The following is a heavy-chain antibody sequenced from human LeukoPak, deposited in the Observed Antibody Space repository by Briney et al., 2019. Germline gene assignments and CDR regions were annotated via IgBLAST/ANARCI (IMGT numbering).Heavy chain of an antibody. Sequence: GGSLRLSCAASGFTFSSYAMHWVRQAPGKGLEWVAVISYDGSNKYYADSVKGRFTISRDNSKNTLYLQMNSLRAEDTAVYYCARDRPVGRIAGMDVWGQGTTVTVSS. CDR2: ISYDGSNK. V-gene: IGHV3-30-3*01. CDR1: GFTFSSYA. J-gene: IGHJ6*02. CDR3: ARDRPVGRIAGMDV. D-gene: IGHD4-23*01.